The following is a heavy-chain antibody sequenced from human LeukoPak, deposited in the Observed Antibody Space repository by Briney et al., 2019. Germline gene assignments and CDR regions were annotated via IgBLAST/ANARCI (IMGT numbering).Heavy chain of an antibody. CDR2: IRYDGSNK. V-gene: IGHV3-30*02. D-gene: IGHD4-23*01. Sequence: GGSLRLSCAASGFTFSNYDMHWVRQAPGKGLEWVTFIRYDGSNKYYADSVKGRFSISRDNSKNTLYLEMNSLRAEDTAVYYCAKNGGKLHSYYMDVWGKGTTVTISS. J-gene: IGHJ6*03. CDR3: AKNGGKLHSYYMDV. CDR1: GFTFSNYD.